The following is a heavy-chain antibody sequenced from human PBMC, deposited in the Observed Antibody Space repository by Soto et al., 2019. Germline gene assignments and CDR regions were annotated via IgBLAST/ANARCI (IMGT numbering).Heavy chain of an antibody. CDR3: TTDLLVLYYDFWSGSPDY. D-gene: IGHD3-3*01. J-gene: IGHJ4*02. Sequence: GGSLRLSCAASGFTFSNAWMSWVRQAPGKGLEWVGRIKSKTDGGTTDYTAPVKGRFTISRDDSKNTLYLQMNSLKTEDTAVYYCTTDLLVLYYDFWSGSPDYWGQGTLVTVSS. CDR1: GFTFSNAW. V-gene: IGHV3-15*01. CDR2: IKSKTDGGTT.